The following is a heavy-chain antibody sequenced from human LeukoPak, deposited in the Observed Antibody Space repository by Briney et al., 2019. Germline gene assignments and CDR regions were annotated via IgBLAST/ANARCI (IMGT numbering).Heavy chain of an antibody. V-gene: IGHV4-61*02. CDR2: VYTSGST. CDR1: GGSISSDNYS. J-gene: IGHJ5*02. CDR3: AREKAGYYEASGRGWFDP. D-gene: IGHD3-22*01. Sequence: SETLSLTCTVSGGSISSDNYSWSWIRQPAGKGLEWIGRVYTSGSTNYNPSLMSRVTISVDTSTKQFSLELSSVTAADTAGDYCAREKAGYYEASGRGWFDPWGQGTLVTVSS.